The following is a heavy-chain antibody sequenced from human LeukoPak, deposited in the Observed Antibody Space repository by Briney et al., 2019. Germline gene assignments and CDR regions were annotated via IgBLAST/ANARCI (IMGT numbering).Heavy chain of an antibody. V-gene: IGHV3-11*01. CDR1: GFTFSDYY. J-gene: IGHJ4*02. D-gene: IGHD6-13*01. CDR2: ISSSGNTK. Sequence: PGGSLRLSCAASGFTFSDYYMSWIRQAPGKGLEWVSYISSSGNTKYYADSVKGRFTISRDNSKNTLFLQMNSLRAEDTAVYYCARGGYSSSWYHFDYWGQGTLVTVSS. CDR3: ARGGYSSSWYHFDY.